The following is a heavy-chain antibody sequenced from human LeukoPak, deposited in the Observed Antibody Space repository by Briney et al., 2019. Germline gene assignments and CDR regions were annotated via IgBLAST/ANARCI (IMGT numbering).Heavy chain of an antibody. CDR1: GFNFSAYG. V-gene: IGHV3-30*03. Sequence: PGGSLRLSCAGSGFNFSAYGLHWVRQAPGKGLDWVAVISYDGNKKYYAESVEGRFTISRDNSKNTLYLQMNSPRAEDTAVYYCARVLSGDYAMDYWGQGTLVTVSS. D-gene: IGHD4-17*01. CDR3: ARVLSGDYAMDY. CDR2: ISYDGNKK. J-gene: IGHJ4*02.